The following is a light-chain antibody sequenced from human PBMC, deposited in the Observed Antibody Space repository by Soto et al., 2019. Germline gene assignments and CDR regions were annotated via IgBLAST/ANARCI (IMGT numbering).Light chain of an antibody. CDR3: WRYGNSPYN. J-gene: IGKJ2*01. CDR1: QSVRSNY. Sequence: EIVLTQSPGSLSLSPGERATLSCRASQSVRSNYLGWYQQKPGQAPRLLIYGASSRATGIPDRFSCSGSGEEFPCPIRRRGAGGFAVDYCWRYGNSPYNFGQGTQLEIK. CDR2: GAS. V-gene: IGKV3-20*01.